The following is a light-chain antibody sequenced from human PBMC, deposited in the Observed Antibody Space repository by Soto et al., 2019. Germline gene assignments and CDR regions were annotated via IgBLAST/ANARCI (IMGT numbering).Light chain of an antibody. J-gene: IGLJ1*01. CDR1: SSDVGAYDY. CDR2: EIN. V-gene: IGLV2-8*01. Sequence: QSVLTQPPSASGSPGQSVTISCTGTSSDVGAYDYVSWYQQHPGKAPQLMIYEINKRPPGVPDRFSGSKSGNTASLTVSGLQAEDEADYYCSSFAGSNNFPYVFGTGTKVTVL. CDR3: SSFAGSNNFPYV.